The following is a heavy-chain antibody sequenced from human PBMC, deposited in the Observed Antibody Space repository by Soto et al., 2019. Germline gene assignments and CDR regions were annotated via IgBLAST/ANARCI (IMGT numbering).Heavy chain of an antibody. D-gene: IGHD2-15*01. CDR1: GYTLTTYG. Sequence: QVQLVQSGAEVKKPGASMKVSCKASGYTLTTYGISWVRQAPGQGLEWMGWISAYNGKNNYAQKFQGRVTMTTDTSTSIAYMELRSLRSDDTAVYYCARGPPTSCIGGSCYSHYFDYWGQGTLVTVSS. V-gene: IGHV1-18*01. J-gene: IGHJ4*02. CDR3: ARGPPTSCIGGSCYSHYFDY. CDR2: ISAYNGKN.